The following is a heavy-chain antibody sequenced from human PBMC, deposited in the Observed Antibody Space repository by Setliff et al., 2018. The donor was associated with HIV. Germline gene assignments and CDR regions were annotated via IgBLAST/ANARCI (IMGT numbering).Heavy chain of an antibody. Sequence: SETLSLTCTVSGDSMTSGSYYWTWIRQPAGKRLEWIGRVTVNGATEYNPSLQSRVTISVDTSENQFSLKVTSVTAADTAVYYCARGVLITKRVTQTGGYYYYTDVWGKGTTVTVSS. J-gene: IGHJ6*03. CDR3: ARGVLITKRVTQTGGYYYYTDV. CDR2: VTVNGAT. D-gene: IGHD2-21*02. CDR1: GDSMTSGSYY. V-gene: IGHV4-61*02.